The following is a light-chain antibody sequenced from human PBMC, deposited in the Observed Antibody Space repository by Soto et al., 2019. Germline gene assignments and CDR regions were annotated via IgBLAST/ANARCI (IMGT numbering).Light chain of an antibody. CDR3: SSYTSDSSYV. J-gene: IGLJ1*01. CDR2: AVS. CDR1: SSDVGAYNY. V-gene: IGLV2-14*01. Sequence: QSALTQPASVSGSPGQSITISCTGTSSDVGAYNYVSWYQQHPGKAPQLMIYAVSNRPSGVSNRFSASKSGNTASLFISGLQAEDEADYYCSSYTSDSSYVFGSGTKLTVL.